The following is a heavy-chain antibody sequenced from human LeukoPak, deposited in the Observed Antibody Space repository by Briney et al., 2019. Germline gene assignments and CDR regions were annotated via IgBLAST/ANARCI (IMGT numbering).Heavy chain of an antibody. CDR1: GFTFSSYG. CDR3: TGNYYRSGSYADFDY. V-gene: IGHV3-23*01. J-gene: IGHJ4*02. Sequence: GGSLRLSCAASGFTFSSYGMNWVRQAPGKGLEWVSSISGSGDSTDYADSVKGRFTISRDNSKNTLYLQMNSLRVEDTAVYYCTGNYYRSGSYADFDYWGQGTLVTVSS. CDR2: ISGSGDST. D-gene: IGHD3-10*01.